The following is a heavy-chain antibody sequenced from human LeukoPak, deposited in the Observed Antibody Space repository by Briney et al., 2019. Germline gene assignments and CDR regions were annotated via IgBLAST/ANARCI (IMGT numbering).Heavy chain of an antibody. J-gene: IGHJ6*02. V-gene: IGHV1-69*13. D-gene: IGHD4-23*01. CDR1: GGTLSSYA. CDR2: IIPIFGTA. Sequence: SVKVSCKASGGTLSSYAISWVRQAPGQGLEWMGGIIPIFGTANYAQKFQGRVTITADESTSTAYMELSSLRSEDTAVYYCARSYGGNPPYYGMDVWGQGTTVTVSS. CDR3: ARSYGGNPPYYGMDV.